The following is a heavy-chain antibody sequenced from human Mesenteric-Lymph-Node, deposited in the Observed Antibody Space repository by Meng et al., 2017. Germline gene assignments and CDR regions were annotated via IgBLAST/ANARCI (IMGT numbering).Heavy chain of an antibody. V-gene: IGHV3-49*04. Sequence: GGSLRLSCTASGFTFGDYAMSWVRQAPGKGLEWVGFIRSKAYGGTTEYAASVKGRFTISRDDSKSIAYLQMNSLKTEDTAVYYCTRVRGLLLTDYWGQGTLVTVSS. CDR1: GFTFGDYA. CDR3: TRVRGLLLTDY. CDR2: IRSKAYGGTT. J-gene: IGHJ4*02. D-gene: IGHD4/OR15-4a*01.